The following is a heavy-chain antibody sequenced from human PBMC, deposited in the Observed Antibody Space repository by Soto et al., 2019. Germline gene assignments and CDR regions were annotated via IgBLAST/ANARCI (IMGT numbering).Heavy chain of an antibody. V-gene: IGHV4-30-2*01. J-gene: IGHJ4*02. CDR3: ARTCVKGWYYFDY. CDR2: IYHSGST. Sequence: SETLSLTCAVSGGSISSGGYSWSWIRQPPGKGLEWIGYIYHSGSTYYNPSLKSRVTISVDRSKNQFSLKLSSVTAADTAVYYCARTCVKGWYYFDYWGQGTLVTVSS. CDR1: GGSISSGGYS. D-gene: IGHD6-19*01.